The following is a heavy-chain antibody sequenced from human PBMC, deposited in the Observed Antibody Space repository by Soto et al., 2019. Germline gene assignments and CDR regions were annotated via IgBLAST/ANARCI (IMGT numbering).Heavy chain of an antibody. CDR3: ARDSGVGSCSGGSCYTSNWFGP. CDR1: GFTFSNHG. Sequence: QVQLVESGGGVVQPGRSLRLSCVASGFTFSNHGMHWVRQAPGKGLEWVAVISFEGSIKYYTDSVKGRFTISRDDSKNTVYLQMNSLRAEDTAVYFCARDSGVGSCSGGSCYTSNWFGPWGQGTLVTVSS. V-gene: IGHV3-30*03. D-gene: IGHD2-15*01. J-gene: IGHJ5*02. CDR2: ISFEGSIK.